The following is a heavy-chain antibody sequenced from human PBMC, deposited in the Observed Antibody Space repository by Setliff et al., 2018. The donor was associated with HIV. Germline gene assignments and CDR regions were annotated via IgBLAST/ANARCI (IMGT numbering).Heavy chain of an antibody. V-gene: IGHV4-38-2*02. CDR1: SYSIDSGYF. D-gene: IGHD5-18*01. J-gene: IGHJ6*03. Sequence: PSETLSLTCGVSSYSIDSGYFWGWIRQPPGKGLEWIGSISHSGTTYYDPSLKSRVTISVDTSKNQFSLKVRSVTAADTAVYYCARDQWGYSYGYYYYYYMDVWGKGTTVTVSS. CDR3: ARDQWGYSYGYYYYYYMDV. CDR2: ISHSGTT.